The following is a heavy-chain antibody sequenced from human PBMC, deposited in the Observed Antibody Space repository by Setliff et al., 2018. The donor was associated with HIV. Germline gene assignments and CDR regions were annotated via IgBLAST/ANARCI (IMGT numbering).Heavy chain of an antibody. Sequence: GESLKISCKGSGYSFSSYWIGWVRQMPGKGLEWMGIIYPGDSDTRYSPSVQGQVTISADKSISTAYLQCSSLKASDTAMYYCARLGGICSGGSCTALAYTMDVWGQGTTVTVSS. D-gene: IGHD2-15*01. CDR3: ARLGGICSGGSCTALAYTMDV. CDR1: GYSFSSYW. V-gene: IGHV5-51*01. CDR2: IYPGDSDT. J-gene: IGHJ6*02.